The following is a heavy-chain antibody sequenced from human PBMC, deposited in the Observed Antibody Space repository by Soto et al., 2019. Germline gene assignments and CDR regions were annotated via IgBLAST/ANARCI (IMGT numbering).Heavy chain of an antibody. V-gene: IGHV3-33*01. Sequence: ESGGGVVQPGRSLRLSCAASGFTFSSYGMYWVRQAPGKGLEWVAVIWYDGSNEYYADSVKGRFTISRDNSKNTLYLQMNSLRAEDTAVYYCARDGWGILGVTGDDYWGQGTLVTVSS. CDR3: ARDGWGILGVTGDDY. D-gene: IGHD1-26*01. CDR1: GFTFSSYG. J-gene: IGHJ4*02. CDR2: IWYDGSNE.